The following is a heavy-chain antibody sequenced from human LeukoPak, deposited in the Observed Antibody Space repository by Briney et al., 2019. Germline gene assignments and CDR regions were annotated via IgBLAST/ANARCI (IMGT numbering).Heavy chain of an antibody. CDR3: VRDIDYYDSRRFYY. CDR1: GYTFTGFY. CDR2: INPNSGGT. D-gene: IGHD3-22*01. V-gene: IGHV1-2*02. J-gene: IGHJ4*02. Sequence: GASVKVSCKASGYTFTGFYIHWVRQAPGQGLEWMGWINPNSGGTNYAQKFQGRVTMTRDTSISTAYMELSRLRSDDTAVHYCVRDIDYYDSRRFYYWGQGTPVTVSS.